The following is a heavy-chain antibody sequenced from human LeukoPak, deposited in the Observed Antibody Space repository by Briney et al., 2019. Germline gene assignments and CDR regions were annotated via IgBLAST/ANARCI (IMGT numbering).Heavy chain of an antibody. Sequence: ASVKVSCKASGYTFTGYYMHWVRQAPGQGLEWMGWINPNSGGTNYAQKFQGRVTMTRDTSISPAYMELSRLRSDDTAVYYCARAQSGTVAHDYWGQGTLVTVSS. D-gene: IGHD6-19*01. CDR1: GYTFTGYY. CDR3: ARAQSGTVAHDY. CDR2: INPNSGGT. J-gene: IGHJ4*02. V-gene: IGHV1-2*02.